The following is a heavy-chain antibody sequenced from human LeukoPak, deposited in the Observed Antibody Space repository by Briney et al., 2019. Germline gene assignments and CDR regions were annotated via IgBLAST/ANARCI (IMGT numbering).Heavy chain of an antibody. CDR1: GGSISYYY. V-gene: IGHV4-4*07. D-gene: IGHD6-19*01. CDR2: IYISGST. J-gene: IGHJ4*02. Sequence: SETLSPTCTVSGGSISYYYWSWIRQPAGGGLEWIGRIYISGSTNYNPSLKSRVTISIDKSNNQFFLKLNSVTAADTAVYYCARESPTYSSGWYKDFWGQGTLVTVSS. CDR3: ARESPTYSSGWYKDF.